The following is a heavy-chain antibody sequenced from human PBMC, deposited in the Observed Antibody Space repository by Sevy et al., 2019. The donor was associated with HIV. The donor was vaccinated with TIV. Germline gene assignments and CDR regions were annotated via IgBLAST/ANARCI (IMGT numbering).Heavy chain of an antibody. CDR2: FCPGDSDI. CDR3: TRQGPSDGMDV. J-gene: IGHJ6*02. CDR1: GYSFTSYC. Sequence: GESLKISCKISGYSFTSYCIGWVRQMTGKGLEWMGIFCPGDSDISYSPSFQGQVTISADKSISTVYLQWRSLKASDTAMYYCTRQGPSDGMDVWGRATTVTVSS. V-gene: IGHV5-51*01.